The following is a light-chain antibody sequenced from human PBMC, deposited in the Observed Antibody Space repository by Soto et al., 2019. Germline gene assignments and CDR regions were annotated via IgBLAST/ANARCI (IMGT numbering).Light chain of an antibody. J-gene: IGKJ3*01. CDR2: AAS. CDR3: QQYGDSPLT. CDR1: QSVTVIS. Sequence: EILLTQSPSTLSLSPRELVTLSFRARQSVTVISLAWYQQKPGQAPRLLIYAASTRAAAVPDRFTGSGSGTDFALTISRLEPEDFGVYYCQQYGDSPLTSGPGTKVDI. V-gene: IGKV3-20*01.